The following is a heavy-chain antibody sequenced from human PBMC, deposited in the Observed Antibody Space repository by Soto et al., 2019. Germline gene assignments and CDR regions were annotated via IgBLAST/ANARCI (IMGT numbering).Heavy chain of an antibody. V-gene: IGHV3-11*01. CDR1: GFTFSDYY. CDR3: ARDPVLAVAGTYDY. Sequence: LRLSCAASGFTFSDYYMSWIRQAPGKGLEWVSYISSSGSTIYYADSVKGRFTISRDNAKNSLYLQMNSLRAEDTAVYYCARDPVLAVAGTYDYWGQGTLVTVSS. J-gene: IGHJ4*02. CDR2: ISSSGSTI. D-gene: IGHD6-19*01.